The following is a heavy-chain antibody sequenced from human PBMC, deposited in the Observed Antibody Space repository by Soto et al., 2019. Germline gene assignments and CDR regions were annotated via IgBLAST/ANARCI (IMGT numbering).Heavy chain of an antibody. CDR1: GGTSRRCY. CDR2: FNHSGST. J-gene: IGHJ6*02. CDR3: ARGEGEYCSGGSCYDKLPTAYYFYGLDV. D-gene: IGHD2-15*01. Sequence: PQEKLLDPNAVYGGTSRRCYRVWFRQPLGKKLEWMGEFNHSGSTNYNPSLKSRVTISVDTSKNQFSLKLSSVTAADTAVYYCARGEGEYCSGGSCYDKLPTAYYFYGLDVWGQGTTVT. V-gene: IGHV4-34*01.